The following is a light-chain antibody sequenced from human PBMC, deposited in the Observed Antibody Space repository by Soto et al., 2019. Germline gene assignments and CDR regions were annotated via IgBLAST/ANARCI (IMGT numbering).Light chain of an antibody. CDR3: QQYGSSGT. CDR1: QSVSSNS. V-gene: IGKV3-20*01. Sequence: IVLTQAPGTLSLSPGERATLSCRASQSVSSNSLAWYQQKLGQAPRLLLYAATSRATGIPDRFTGSGSGTDFTLTISRLEPEDFAVYYCQQYGSSGTFGQRTKVAIK. CDR2: AAT. J-gene: IGKJ1*01.